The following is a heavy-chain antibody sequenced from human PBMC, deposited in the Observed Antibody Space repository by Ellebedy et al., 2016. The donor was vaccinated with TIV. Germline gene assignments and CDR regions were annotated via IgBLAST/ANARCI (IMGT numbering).Heavy chain of an antibody. D-gene: IGHD2-21*02. CDR1: GSIFSSHW. J-gene: IGHJ4*02. CDR2: FKRDGSSI. V-gene: IGHV3-74*01. CDR3: ARSDLAYCGGDCYSLDY. Sequence: PGGSLRLSCAASGSIFSSHWMHWVRQAPGKGLVWVSRFKRDGSSIGYADSGKGRFTIYGDRAKNTLYLQMNSLRAEDTAVYYCARSDLAYCGGDCYSLDYWGQGTLVTVSS.